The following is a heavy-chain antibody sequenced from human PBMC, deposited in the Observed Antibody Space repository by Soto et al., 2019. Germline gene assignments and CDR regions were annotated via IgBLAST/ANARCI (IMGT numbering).Heavy chain of an antibody. J-gene: IGHJ6*02. D-gene: IGHD2-2*01. CDR2: ISWNSGSI. CDR1: GFTFDDYA. Sequence: SLKISCAASGFTFDDYAMHWVRQAPGKGLEWVSGISWNSGSIGYADSVKGRFTISRDNAKNSLYLQMNSLYYCAKDMGYCISTSCSYYYYGMDVWGQGTTVTVSS. V-gene: IGHV3-9*01. CDR3: ISTSCSYYYYGMDV.